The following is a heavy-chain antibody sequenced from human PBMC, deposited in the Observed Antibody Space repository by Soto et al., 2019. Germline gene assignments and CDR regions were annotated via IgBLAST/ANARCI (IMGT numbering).Heavy chain of an antibody. Sequence: SVKVSCKASGGTFSSYAISWVRQAPGQGLEWMGGVIPTFGTANYAQKFQGRATITADESTSTAYMELSSLRSEDTAVYYCARDLSEMATMPWFDPWGQGTLVTVSS. CDR2: VIPTFGTA. D-gene: IGHD5-12*01. CDR3: ARDLSEMATMPWFDP. CDR1: GGTFSSYA. V-gene: IGHV1-69*13. J-gene: IGHJ5*02.